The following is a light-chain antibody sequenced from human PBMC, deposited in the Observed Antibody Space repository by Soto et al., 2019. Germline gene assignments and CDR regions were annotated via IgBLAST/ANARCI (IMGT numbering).Light chain of an antibody. CDR3: LLSYSGARAGVV. J-gene: IGLJ2*01. Sequence: QAVVTQEPSLTVSPGGTVTLTCGSSTGAVTSGHYPYWFQQKPGQAPRTLIYDTSDKHSWTPARLSGSLLGGKAALTLSGAQPEDEAEYYCLLSYSGARAGVVFGGGTKVTVL. V-gene: IGLV7-46*01. CDR2: DTS. CDR1: TGAVTSGHY.